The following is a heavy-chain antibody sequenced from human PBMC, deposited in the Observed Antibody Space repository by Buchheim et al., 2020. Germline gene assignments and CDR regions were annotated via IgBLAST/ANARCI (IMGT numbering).Heavy chain of an antibody. J-gene: IGHJ5*02. CDR3: AREVGTTGSGGWFDP. CDR1: DYRFTSYG. V-gene: IGHV1-18*01. D-gene: IGHD4-17*01. Sequence: QVQLVQSGAEVKKPGASVKVSCKASDYRFTSYGIIWVRQAPGQGPEWMGWISAYKGNTNYAQKFQGRITMTTDTSSSTVYMELRSLRSDDTAVYYCAREVGTTGSGGWFDPWGQGTL. CDR2: ISAYKGNT.